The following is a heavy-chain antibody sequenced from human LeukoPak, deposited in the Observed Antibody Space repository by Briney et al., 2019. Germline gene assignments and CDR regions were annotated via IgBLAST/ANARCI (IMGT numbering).Heavy chain of an antibody. V-gene: IGHV3-21*01. CDR3: ATLPFISRNTDY. CDR1: EFTFSTYS. J-gene: IGHJ4*02. CDR2: ISSSSSYI. Sequence: GGSLRLSCVVSEFTFSTYSMNWVRQAPGKGLEWVSSISSSSSYIYYADSVKGRFTISRDNAKNSLYLQMNSLRAEDTAVYYCATLPFISRNTDYWGQGTLVTVSS. D-gene: IGHD1/OR15-1a*01.